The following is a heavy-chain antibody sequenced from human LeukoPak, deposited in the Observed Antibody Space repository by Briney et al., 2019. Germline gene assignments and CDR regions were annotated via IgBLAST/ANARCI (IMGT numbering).Heavy chain of an antibody. D-gene: IGHD2-2*01. J-gene: IGHJ4*02. Sequence: GGSLKLSCAASGFTFSGSAMHWVRQASGKGLEWVGRIRSKANSYATAYAASVKGRFTISRDDSKNTAYLQMNSLKTEDTAVYYCTRHTSPYCSSTSCYGFDYWGQGTLVTVSS. CDR3: TRHTSPYCSSTSCYGFDY. CDR2: IRSKANSYAT. V-gene: IGHV3-73*01. CDR1: GFTFSGSA.